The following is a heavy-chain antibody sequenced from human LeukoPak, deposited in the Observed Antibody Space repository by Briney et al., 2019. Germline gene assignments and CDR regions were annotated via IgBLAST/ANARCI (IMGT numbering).Heavy chain of an antibody. CDR3: ARDRVGYSGYDSPAPNDY. J-gene: IGHJ4*02. V-gene: IGHV3-7*01. CDR2: IKQDGSEK. CDR1: GFTFSSYW. D-gene: IGHD5-12*01. Sequence: GGSLRLSCAASGFTFSSYWMSWVRQAPGKGLEWVANIKQDGSEKYYVDSVKGRFTIYRDNAKNSLYLQMNSLRAEDTAVYYCARDRVGYSGYDSPAPNDYWGQGTLVTVSS.